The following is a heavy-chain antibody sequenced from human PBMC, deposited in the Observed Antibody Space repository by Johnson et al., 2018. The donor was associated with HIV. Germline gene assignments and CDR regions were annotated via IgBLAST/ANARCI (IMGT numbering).Heavy chain of an antibody. J-gene: IGHJ3*02. CDR3: AREGPSERAGFDI. CDR1: GFTFSSYW. V-gene: IGHV3-74*01. Sequence: VQLVESGGGVVQPGGSLRLSCAASGFTFSSYWIHWVRKAPGKGLVWVSRINSDGSGTSYADSVKGRFTISRDNAKNTLYLQMNSLRVDDTAVYYCAREGPSERAGFDIWGQGTMVTVSS. CDR2: INSDGSGT.